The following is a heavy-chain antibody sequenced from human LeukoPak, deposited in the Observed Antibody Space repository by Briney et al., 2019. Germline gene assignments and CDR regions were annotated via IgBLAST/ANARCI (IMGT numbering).Heavy chain of an antibody. CDR2: MNRDGSEK. Sequence: GGSLRLSCAASGFTFSDFRLSWVRQAPGKGLEWVANMNRDGSEKNYVDSMKGRITISRDNAKNPLYLQMNSLRVEDTAVYYCARDGGIIRFGGQDVWGQGTTVTVS. CDR3: ARDGGIIRFGGQDV. V-gene: IGHV3-7*01. CDR1: GFTFSDFR. D-gene: IGHD3-16*01. J-gene: IGHJ6*02.